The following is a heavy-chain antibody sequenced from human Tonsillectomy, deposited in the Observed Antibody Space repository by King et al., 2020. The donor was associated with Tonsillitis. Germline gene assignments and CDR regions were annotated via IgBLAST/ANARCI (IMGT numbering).Heavy chain of an antibody. Sequence: QLVQSGGGLVQPGGSLRLSCAASGFTVSSNYMSWVRQAPGKGLEWVSVIYSGGSTYYADSVKGRFTISRDNSKNTLYLQMNSLRAEDTAVYYCASSNGYSCYCFDYWGQGTLVTVSS. D-gene: IGHD3-22*01. V-gene: IGHV3-66*01. J-gene: IGHJ4*02. CDR2: IYSGGST. CDR3: ASSNGYSCYCFDY. CDR1: GFTVSSNY.